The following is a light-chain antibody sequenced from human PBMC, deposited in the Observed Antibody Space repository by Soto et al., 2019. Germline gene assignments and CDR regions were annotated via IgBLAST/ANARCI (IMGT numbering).Light chain of an antibody. V-gene: IGKV3-11*01. CDR2: DAS. J-gene: IGKJ4*01. Sequence: DIVLTQSPATLSLSPGERATLSCRASQSVSSSLAWYQQKPGQTPRLLIYDASNRATGIPARFNGSGSGTDFTLTVSSLEPEXXAXXXXXXXSNWPLTFGGGTKVEIK. CDR3: XXXSNWPLT. CDR1: QSVSSS.